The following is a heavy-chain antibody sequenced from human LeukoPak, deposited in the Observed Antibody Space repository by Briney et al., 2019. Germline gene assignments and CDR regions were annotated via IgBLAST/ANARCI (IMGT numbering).Heavy chain of an antibody. V-gene: IGHV3-74*01. D-gene: IGHD2-8*01. CDR1: GFTFSNYW. Sequence: PGGSLRLSCAASGFTFSNYWMHWVRQAPGKGLVWVSRINPDGSSTDYADSVKGRFTISRDNARNTLYQQMNSLRVEDTAIYYCVRGTNDWTGIDYWGQGTLVTASS. CDR2: INPDGSST. CDR3: VRGTNDWTGIDY. J-gene: IGHJ4*02.